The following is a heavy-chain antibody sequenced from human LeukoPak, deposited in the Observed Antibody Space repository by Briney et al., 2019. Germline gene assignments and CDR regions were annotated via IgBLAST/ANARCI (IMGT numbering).Heavy chain of an antibody. D-gene: IGHD4-23*01. J-gene: IGHJ4*02. Sequence: PGGSLRLSCAASGFTFTSYAMHWVRQAPGKGLEWVAVISFDGTNNYSADSVKGRFTISRDNSKDTLYLQMNSLRTEDTAVYYCARGRPHGNDYWGQGTLVTVSS. CDR2: ISFDGTNN. CDR1: GFTFTSYA. CDR3: ARGRPHGNDY. V-gene: IGHV3-30-3*01.